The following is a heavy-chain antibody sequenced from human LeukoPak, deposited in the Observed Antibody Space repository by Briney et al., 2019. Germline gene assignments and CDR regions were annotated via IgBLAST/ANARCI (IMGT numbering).Heavy chain of an antibody. Sequence: GGSLRLSCAASEFSVGSNYMTWVRQAPGKGLEWVANIKQDGNEKYYVDSVKGRFTISRDNAKNSLYLQMNSLRAEDTAVYYCARKDYTSSWYFLYWGQGTLVTVSS. J-gene: IGHJ4*02. CDR2: IKQDGNEK. CDR3: ARKDYTSSWYFLY. V-gene: IGHV3-7*01. D-gene: IGHD6-13*01. CDR1: EFSVGSNY.